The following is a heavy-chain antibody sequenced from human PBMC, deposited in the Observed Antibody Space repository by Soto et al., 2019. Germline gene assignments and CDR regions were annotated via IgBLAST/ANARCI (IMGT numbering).Heavy chain of an antibody. D-gene: IGHD4-4*01. Sequence: PSETLSLTCTVSGGSISSYYWSWIRQPPGKGLEWIGYIYYSGSTNYNPSLKSRVTISVDTSKNQFSLKLSSVTAADTAVYYCARSNYGGYYYYGMDVWGQGTTVTVSS. CDR1: GGSISSYY. CDR3: ARSNYGGYYYYGMDV. CDR2: IYYSGST. J-gene: IGHJ6*02. V-gene: IGHV4-59*01.